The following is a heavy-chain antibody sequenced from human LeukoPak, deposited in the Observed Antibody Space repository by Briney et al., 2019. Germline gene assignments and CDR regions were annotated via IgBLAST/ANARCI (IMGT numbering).Heavy chain of an antibody. V-gene: IGHV3-21*01. D-gene: IGHD6-19*01. Sequence: GGSLGLSCAASGFTFSSYTMNWVRQAPGKGLEWVSSISRSSSYIYYADSVKGQFTISRDNAKNSLYVQMNSLRGEDTAVYYCARSGTAVAGAGGAFDIWGQGTMVTVSS. CDR1: GFTFSSYT. CDR3: ARSGTAVAGAGGAFDI. J-gene: IGHJ3*02. CDR2: ISRSSSYI.